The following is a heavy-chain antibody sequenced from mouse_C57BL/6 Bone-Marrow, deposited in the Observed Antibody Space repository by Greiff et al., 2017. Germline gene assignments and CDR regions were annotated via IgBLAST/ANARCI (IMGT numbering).Heavy chain of an antibody. CDR1: GYTFTSYW. D-gene: IGHD2-3*01. Sequence: QVHVKQPGTELVKPGASVKLSCKASGYTFTSYWMHWVKQRPGQGLEWIGNINPSNGGTNYNEKFKSKATLTVDKSSSTAYMQLSSLTSEDSAVYYCAREGGWLLQDWYFDVWGTGTTVTVSS. CDR2: INPSNGGT. V-gene: IGHV1-53*01. CDR3: AREGGWLLQDWYFDV. J-gene: IGHJ1*03.